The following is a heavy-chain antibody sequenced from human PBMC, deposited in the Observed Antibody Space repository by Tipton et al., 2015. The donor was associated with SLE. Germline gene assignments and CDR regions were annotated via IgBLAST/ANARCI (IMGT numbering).Heavy chain of an antibody. Sequence: SLRLSCAASGFTFSSYAMHWVRQAPGKGLEWVSSISSSSSYIYYADSVKGRFTISRDNAKNSLYLQMNSLRAEDTAVYYCASGTMVQGVILAFDIWSQGTMVTVSS. J-gene: IGHJ3*02. CDR2: ISSSSSYI. CDR1: GFTFSSYA. CDR3: ASGTMVQGVILAFDI. D-gene: IGHD3-10*01. V-gene: IGHV3-21*03.